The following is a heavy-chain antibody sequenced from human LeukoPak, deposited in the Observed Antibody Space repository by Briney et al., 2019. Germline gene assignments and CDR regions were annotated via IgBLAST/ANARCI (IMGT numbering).Heavy chain of an antibody. CDR1: GLTFSSYG. CDR3: AKEWAVAGFDY. V-gene: IGHV3-33*06. Sequence: GRSLRLSCAASGLTFSSYGMHWVRQAPGKGLEWVAVIWSDGSNKYYADSVKGRFTISRDNSKNTLYLQMNSLRAEDTAVYYCAKEWAVAGFDYWGQGTLVTVST. J-gene: IGHJ4*02. D-gene: IGHD6-19*01. CDR2: IWSDGSNK.